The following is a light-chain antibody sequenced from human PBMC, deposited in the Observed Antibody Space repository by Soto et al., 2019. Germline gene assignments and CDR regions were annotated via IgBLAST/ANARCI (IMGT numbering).Light chain of an antibody. CDR1: HSLSSN. Sequence: EIVMTQSPATLSVSPGERDTLSCRASHSLSSNLAWYQQKPGQPPRLLIYGASTRAPGIPARFSGSGSGTEFKLTVSSLQSQYFALYYCQQYNTWPTKLTFGQGTKLEI. J-gene: IGKJ2*01. CDR2: GAS. V-gene: IGKV3-15*01. CDR3: QQYNTWPTKLT.